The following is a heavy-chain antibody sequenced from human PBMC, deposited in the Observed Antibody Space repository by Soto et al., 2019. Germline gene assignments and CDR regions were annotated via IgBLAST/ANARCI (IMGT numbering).Heavy chain of an antibody. D-gene: IGHD5-18*01. V-gene: IGHV1-69*01. CDR2: IIPIFGTA. Sequence: QVQLVQSGAEVKKPGSSVKVSCKASGGTFSSYAISWVRQAPGQGLEWMGGIIPIFGTANYAQKFQGRVTITADEYTSTAYMELSSLISEDTVVHYCARDQSWDQLWFPRMDVWGQGTMVTVSS. CDR1: GGTFSSYA. CDR3: ARDQSWDQLWFPRMDV. J-gene: IGHJ6*02.